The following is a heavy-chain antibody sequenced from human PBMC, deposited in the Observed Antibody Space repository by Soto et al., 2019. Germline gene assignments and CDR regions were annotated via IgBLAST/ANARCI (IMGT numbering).Heavy chain of an antibody. CDR1: GFTLSSFA. V-gene: IGHV3-23*01. J-gene: IGHJ4*02. CDR2: ISASGSRS. CDR3: AKSRRVMTSSSFDS. D-gene: IGHD2-21*02. Sequence: GGSLRLSCAASGFTLSSFAMGWVRQASGKGLEWVSDISASGSRSTYADFVRGRFTVSRDNSNNTLFLQMNSLTVEDTAVYYCAKSRRVMTSSSFDSWGQGALVTVSS.